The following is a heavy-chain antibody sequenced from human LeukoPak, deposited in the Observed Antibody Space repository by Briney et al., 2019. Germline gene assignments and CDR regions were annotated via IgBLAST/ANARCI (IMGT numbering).Heavy chain of an antibody. J-gene: IGHJ4*02. Sequence: TGGSLRLSCAASGFTFSSYAMSWVRQAPGKGLEWVSTLSGSGGSTYYEDSVKGRFTISRDNSKNTLYLQMNSLRAEDTAVYYCAKDPWDTAMTAFDYWGQGTLVTVSS. CDR1: GFTFSSYA. V-gene: IGHV3-23*01. CDR3: AKDPWDTAMTAFDY. CDR2: LSGSGGST. D-gene: IGHD5-18*01.